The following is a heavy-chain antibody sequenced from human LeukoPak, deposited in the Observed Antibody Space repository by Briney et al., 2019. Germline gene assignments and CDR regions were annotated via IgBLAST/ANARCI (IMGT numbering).Heavy chain of an antibody. CDR1: GFTVSGNY. Sequence: PGGSLRLSCAASGFTVSGNYMSWVRQAPGKGLEWVSVIYSGGSTYYADSVKGRFTISRDNSKNTLYLQMNSLRPEDTAVYYCARGPTVGPLTFDPWGQGTLVTVSS. D-gene: IGHD4-17*01. V-gene: IGHV3-53*01. CDR3: ARGPTVGPLTFDP. J-gene: IGHJ5*02. CDR2: IYSGGST.